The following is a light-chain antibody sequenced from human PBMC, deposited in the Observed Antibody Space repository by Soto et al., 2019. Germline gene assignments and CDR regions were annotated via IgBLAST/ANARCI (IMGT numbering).Light chain of an antibody. CDR1: SSSIGSNY. Sequence: QLVLTQPPSASGTPGQRVTISCSESSSSIGSNYIYWYQQLPGTAPKLLIYRDSQRPSGVPDRLSGSKSGTSASLAISGLLSEDEADYSCAAWDDSLRGWVFGGGTQLTVL. CDR3: AAWDDSLRGWV. J-gene: IGLJ7*01. V-gene: IGLV1-47*01. CDR2: RDS.